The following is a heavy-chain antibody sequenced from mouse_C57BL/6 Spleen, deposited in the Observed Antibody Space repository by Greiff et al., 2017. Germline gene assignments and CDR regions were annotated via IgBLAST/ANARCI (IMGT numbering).Heavy chain of an antibody. CDR1: GYSITSGYY. J-gene: IGHJ2*01. D-gene: IGHD1-1*01. CDR2: ISYDGSN. CDR3: ARDRAYGFDY. Sequence: EVKLMESGPGLVKPSQSLSLTCSVTGYSITSGYYWNWIRQFPGNKLEWMGYISYDGSNNYNPSLKNRISITRDTSKNQFFLKLNSVTTEDTATYYCARDRAYGFDYWGQGTTLTVSS. V-gene: IGHV3-6*01.